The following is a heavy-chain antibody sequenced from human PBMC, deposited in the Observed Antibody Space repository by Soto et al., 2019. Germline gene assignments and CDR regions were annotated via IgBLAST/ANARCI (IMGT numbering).Heavy chain of an antibody. Sequence: SQTLSLTCAISGDSVSSNSAAWNWIRQSPSRGLEWLGRTYYRSKWYNDYAVSVKSRITINPDTSENQFSLQLNSVTPEDTAVYYCARDQFVAVAGTGSENYFDYWGQGTLVTVSS. CDR1: GDSVSSNSAA. J-gene: IGHJ4*02. D-gene: IGHD6-19*01. CDR2: TYYRSKWYN. V-gene: IGHV6-1*01. CDR3: ARDQFVAVAGTGSENYFDY.